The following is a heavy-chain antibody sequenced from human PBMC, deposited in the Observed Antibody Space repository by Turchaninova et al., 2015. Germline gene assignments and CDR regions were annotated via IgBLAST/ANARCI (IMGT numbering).Heavy chain of an antibody. V-gene: IGHV1-3*01. CDR1: GYTFTSYT. CDR2: INPGSGYT. CDR3: ARGSTWGDWFDP. J-gene: IGHJ5*02. D-gene: IGHD7-27*01. Sequence: QVQLVQSGAEVKKPGASVKVSCKASGYTFTSYTMLWGLQAPGQRREWLGWINPGSGYTKYSQKFQGRVTITRDTSASTAYMDLSSLTSEDTAVYYCARGSTWGDWFDPWGQGTLVTVSS.